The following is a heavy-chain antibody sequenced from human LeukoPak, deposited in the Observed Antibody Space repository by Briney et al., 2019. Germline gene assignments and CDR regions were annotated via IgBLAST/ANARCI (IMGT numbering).Heavy chain of an antibody. D-gene: IGHD5-24*01. Sequence: SETLSLTCAVYGGSFSGYYWSWIRQPPGKGLEWIGEIYHSGSTNYNPSLKSRVTISVDKSKNQFSLKLSSVTAADTAVYYCASSRGYNSGEFDYWGQGTLVTVSS. CDR1: GGSFSGYY. J-gene: IGHJ4*02. CDR2: IYHSGST. V-gene: IGHV4-34*01. CDR3: ASSRGYNSGEFDY.